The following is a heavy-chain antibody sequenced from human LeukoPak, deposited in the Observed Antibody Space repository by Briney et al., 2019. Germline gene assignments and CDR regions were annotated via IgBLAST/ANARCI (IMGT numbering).Heavy chain of an antibody. CDR3: ARGVAAAGTTLDY. V-gene: IGHV3-21*01. CDR2: ISSSSSYI. J-gene: IGHJ4*02. CDR1: GFTFSSYS. D-gene: IGHD6-13*01. Sequence: GGSLRLSCAASGFTFSSYSMNWVRQAPGKGLEWVSSISSSSSYIYCADSVKGRFTISRDNSKSTLYLQMNSLRAEDTAVYYCARGVAAAGTTLDYWGQGTLVTVSS.